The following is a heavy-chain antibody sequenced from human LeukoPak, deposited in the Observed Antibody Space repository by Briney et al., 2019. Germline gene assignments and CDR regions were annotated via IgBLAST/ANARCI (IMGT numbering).Heavy chain of an antibody. D-gene: IGHD3-10*01. CDR2: INPNSGGT. Sequence: ASVKVSCKASGYTFTGYYMHWVRQAPGQGLEWMGWINPNSGGTNYAQKFQGRVTMTRDTSISTAYMELSRLRSDDTAVYYCARAPEALWFGGFNPGGPDYWGQGTLVTVSS. V-gene: IGHV1-2*02. CDR3: ARAPEALWFGGFNPGGPDY. J-gene: IGHJ4*02. CDR1: GYTFTGYY.